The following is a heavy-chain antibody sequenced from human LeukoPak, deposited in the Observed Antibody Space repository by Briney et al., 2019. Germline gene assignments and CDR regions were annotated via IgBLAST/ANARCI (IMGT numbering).Heavy chain of an antibody. Sequence: SETLSLTCAVYGGSFSGYYWSWIRQPAGKGLEWIGRIYISGSTNYDPSLKSRVTMSVDTSKNQFSLKLSSVTAADTAVYYCARDRGTWNDDGFDYWGQGTLVTVSS. V-gene: IGHV4-4*07. J-gene: IGHJ4*02. CDR1: GGSFSGYY. CDR3: ARDRGTWNDDGFDY. D-gene: IGHD1-1*01. CDR2: IYISGST.